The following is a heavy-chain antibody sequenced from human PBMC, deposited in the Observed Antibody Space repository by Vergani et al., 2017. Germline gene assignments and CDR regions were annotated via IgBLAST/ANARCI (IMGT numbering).Heavy chain of an antibody. D-gene: IGHD3-10*01. J-gene: IGHJ4*02. V-gene: IGHV1-69*13. CDR2: IIPIFGTA. CDR3: ARVDTMVRGVKGGYFDY. Sequence: QVQLVQSGAEVKKPGSSVKVSCKASGGTFSSYAISWVRQAPGQGLEWMGRIIPIFGTANYAQKFQGRVTITADESTSTAYMELSSVTAADTAVYYCARVDTMVRGVKGGYFDYWGQGTLVTVSS. CDR1: GGTFSSYA.